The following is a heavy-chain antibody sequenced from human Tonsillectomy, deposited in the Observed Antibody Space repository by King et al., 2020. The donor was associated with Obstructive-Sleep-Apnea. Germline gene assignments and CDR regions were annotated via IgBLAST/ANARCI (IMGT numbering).Heavy chain of an antibody. V-gene: IGHV2-5*02. Sequence: TLKESGPTLVKPTQTLTLTCTFSGFSLSTSGVGVGWIRQAPGKALEWLALIYWDDDNRYRPSLNSRLTTTKDTSENQAGLTMTNTDPVDTATYYCAHRGSGGPSGFDYWGQGTLVTVSS. J-gene: IGHJ4*02. CDR2: IYWDDDN. D-gene: IGHD6-19*01. CDR1: GFSLSTSGVG. CDR3: AHRGSGGPSGFDY.